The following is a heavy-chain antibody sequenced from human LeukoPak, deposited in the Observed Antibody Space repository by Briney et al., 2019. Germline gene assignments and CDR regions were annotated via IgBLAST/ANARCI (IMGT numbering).Heavy chain of an antibody. CDR3: ARVGYYYDSSDY. J-gene: IGHJ4*02. D-gene: IGHD3-22*01. CDR2: ISTSSSYI. Sequence: SISTSSSYIFYADSVKGRFTISRDNAKNSLYLQMNSLRAEDTAVYYCARVGYYYDSSDYWGQGTLVTVSS. V-gene: IGHV3-21*01.